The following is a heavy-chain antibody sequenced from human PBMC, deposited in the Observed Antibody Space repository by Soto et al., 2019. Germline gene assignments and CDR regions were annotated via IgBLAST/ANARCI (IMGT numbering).Heavy chain of an antibody. J-gene: IGHJ4*02. CDR3: AKELAAAGTAD. V-gene: IGHV3-23*01. Sequence: EVQLLESGGGLVQPGGSLRLSCAASGFTFSSYAMSWVRQAPGKGLEWVSGISGSGGTTYYADSVKGRFTISRDNSKNTLYLQMTSRRVEDKAVYYCAKELAAAGTADWGQGTLVTVSS. CDR1: GFTFSSYA. CDR2: ISGSGGTT. D-gene: IGHD6-13*01.